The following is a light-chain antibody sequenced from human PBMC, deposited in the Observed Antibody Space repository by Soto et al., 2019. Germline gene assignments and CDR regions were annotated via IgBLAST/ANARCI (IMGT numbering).Light chain of an antibody. Sequence: EILLTQSPGTLSLSPGERATLSCRASQSVTRRYLAWYQQKPGQAPRLLIYGSSSRATGTPDRFSGSGSGTDFILTISRLEPDDFAVYYCQQYGSSPLITFGQGTRLEIK. J-gene: IGKJ5*01. CDR3: QQYGSSPLIT. CDR2: GSS. V-gene: IGKV3-20*01. CDR1: QSVTRRY.